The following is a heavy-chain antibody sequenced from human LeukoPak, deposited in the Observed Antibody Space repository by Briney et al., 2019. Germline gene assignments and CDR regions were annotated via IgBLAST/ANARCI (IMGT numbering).Heavy chain of an antibody. D-gene: IGHD3-10*01. Sequence: PSETLSLTCTVSGGSISGYYWSWIRQPPGKRLEWIGYIYHGGSTNYNPSLESRVTISVDTSKRQFSLKLTSMTAADTAVYYCAMEGHGSGAPFDYWGQGTLVTVSS. CDR1: GGSISGYY. V-gene: IGHV4-59*01. CDR3: AMEGHGSGAPFDY. J-gene: IGHJ4*02. CDR2: IYHGGST.